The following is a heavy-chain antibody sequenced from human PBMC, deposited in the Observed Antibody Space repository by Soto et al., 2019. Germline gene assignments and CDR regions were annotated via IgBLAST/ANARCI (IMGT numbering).Heavy chain of an antibody. CDR2: IYTSGST. CDR1: GGSISSYY. J-gene: IGHJ3*02. V-gene: IGHV4-4*07. D-gene: IGHD1-26*01. Sequence: SETLSLTCTVSGGSISSYYLSRIRQPAGKGLEWIGRIYTSGSTNYNPSLKSRVTTSVDTSKNQFSLKLSSVTAADTAVYYCARDWRLLGGSYYDDAFDIWGQGTMVTV. CDR3: ARDWRLLGGSYYDDAFDI.